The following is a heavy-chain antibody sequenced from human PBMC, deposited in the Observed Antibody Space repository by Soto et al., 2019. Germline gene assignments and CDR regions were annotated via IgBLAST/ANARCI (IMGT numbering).Heavy chain of an antibody. CDR1: GGTFSSYT. Sequence: SVKVSCKASGGTFSSYTISWVRQAPGQGLEWMGRIIPILGIANYAQKFQGRVTITADKSTSTAYMELSSLRSEDTAVYYCARDLYGDYGKGDYWGQGTLVTVSS. CDR3: ARDLYGDYGKGDY. J-gene: IGHJ4*02. D-gene: IGHD4-17*01. V-gene: IGHV1-69*04. CDR2: IIPILGIA.